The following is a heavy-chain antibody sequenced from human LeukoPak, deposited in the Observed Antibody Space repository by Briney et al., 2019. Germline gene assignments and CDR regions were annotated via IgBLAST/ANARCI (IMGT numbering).Heavy chain of an antibody. CDR2: FSASGST. J-gene: IGHJ4*02. Sequence: GGSLRLSCAASGFTFRNYGMNWVRQAPGKGLEWVSAFSASGSTYYADSVKGRFTISRDNSKNTLYLQMNSLRAEDTAVYYCAKDSSDYYFDYWGQGTLVTVSS. V-gene: IGHV3-23*01. D-gene: IGHD3-22*01. CDR1: GFTFRNYG. CDR3: AKDSSDYYFDY.